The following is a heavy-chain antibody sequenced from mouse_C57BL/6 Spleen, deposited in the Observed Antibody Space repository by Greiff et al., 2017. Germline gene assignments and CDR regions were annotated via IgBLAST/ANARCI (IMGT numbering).Heavy chain of an antibody. V-gene: IGHV14-3*01. CDR2: IDPANGNT. CDR3: ARESLITTVVAKDYARDY. D-gene: IGHD1-1*01. Sequence: EVQLQQSVAELVRPGASVKLSCTASGFNIKNTYMHWVKQRPEQGLEWIGRIDPANGNTKYAPKFQGKATITADTSSNTAYLQLSSLTSENTAIYYCARESLITTVVAKDYARDYWGQGTTVTVSS. CDR1: GFNIKNTY. J-gene: IGHJ4*01.